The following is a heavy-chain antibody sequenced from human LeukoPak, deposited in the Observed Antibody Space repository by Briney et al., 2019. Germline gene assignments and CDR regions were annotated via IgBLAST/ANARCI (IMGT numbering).Heavy chain of an antibody. D-gene: IGHD3-22*01. CDR2: IYYSGST. J-gene: IGHJ6*02. V-gene: IGHV4-59*01. CDR1: GGSISTYY. Sequence: SETLSLTCTVSGGSISTYYWSWIRQPPGKGLEWIGYIYYSGSTNYNPSLKSRVTISLDTSKNQFSLWLSSVTAADTAVYACARSYDSRGYYYYGMDVWGQGDTVTVSS. CDR3: ARSYDSRGYYYYGMDV.